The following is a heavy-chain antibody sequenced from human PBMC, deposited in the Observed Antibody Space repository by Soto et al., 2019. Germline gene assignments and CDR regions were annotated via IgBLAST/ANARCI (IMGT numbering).Heavy chain of an antibody. CDR2: IRSSGSTI. Sequence: EVQLVESGGGLVQPGGSLRLSCAASGFTFSSYEMNWVRQAPGKGLEWVSYIRSSGSTIYYADSVKGRFTISRDNAKNSLYLQMNSLRAEDTAVYYCAREGLTIFGVVMDYFDYWGQGTLVTVSS. CDR1: GFTFSSYE. V-gene: IGHV3-48*03. CDR3: AREGLTIFGVVMDYFDY. J-gene: IGHJ4*02. D-gene: IGHD3-3*01.